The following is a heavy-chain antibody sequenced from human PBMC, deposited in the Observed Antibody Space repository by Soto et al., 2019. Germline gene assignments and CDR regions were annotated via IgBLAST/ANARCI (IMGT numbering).Heavy chain of an antibody. CDR1: GFAVSSKY. CDR2: IYGGGTT. D-gene: IGHD6-19*01. CDR3: VQTTGWPGFDF. Sequence: EVQLVESGGGLIQPGGSLRLSCAASGFAVSSKYMTWVRQAPGKGLEWVAGIYGGGTTYYADSVKGRFTISRDTSKNTLYLQMNRLRAEGTAVYYCVQTTGWPGFDFWGQGTLVTVSS. V-gene: IGHV3-53*01. J-gene: IGHJ4*02.